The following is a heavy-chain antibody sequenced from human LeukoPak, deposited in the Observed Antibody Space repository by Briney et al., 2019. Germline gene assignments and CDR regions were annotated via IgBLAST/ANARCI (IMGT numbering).Heavy chain of an antibody. V-gene: IGHV4-59*01. CDR3: ARAPRITIFGVVTLDAFDI. CDR2: IYYSWST. J-gene: IGHJ3*02. D-gene: IGHD3-3*01. CDR1: GGSISSYY. Sequence: SSETLSLTCTVSGGSISSYYWSWIRQPPGKGLEWIGYIYYSWSTNYNPSLKGRVTISVDTSKNQFSLKLSSVTAADAAVYYCARAPRITIFGVVTLDAFDIWGQGTMVTVSS.